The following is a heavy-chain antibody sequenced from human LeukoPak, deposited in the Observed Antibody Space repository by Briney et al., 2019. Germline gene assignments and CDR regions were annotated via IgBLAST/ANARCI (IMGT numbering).Heavy chain of an antibody. V-gene: IGHV4-59*12. Sequence: SETLSLTCTVSGGSISSYYWSWIRQPPGKGLEWIGYIYYSGTTNYNPSLKSRVTMSVDTSKNQFSLKLSSVTAVGTAVYYCARTRVARFAFDIWGQGTMVIVSS. D-gene: IGHD3-3*01. J-gene: IGHJ3*02. CDR2: IYYSGTT. CDR1: GGSISSYY. CDR3: ARTRVARFAFDI.